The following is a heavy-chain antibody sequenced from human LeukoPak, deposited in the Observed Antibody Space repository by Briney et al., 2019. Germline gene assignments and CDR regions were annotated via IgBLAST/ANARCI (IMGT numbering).Heavy chain of an antibody. CDR1: GGSISSGDYY. V-gene: IGHV4-30-4*08. D-gene: IGHD3-3*02. J-gene: IGHJ3*02. Sequence: SETLSLTCTVSGGSISSGDYYWSWIRQPPGKGLEWIGYIYYSGSTYYNPSLKSRVTISVDTSKNQFSLKLSSVTAADTAVYYCASTTMRIFGVVDAFDIWGQGTMVTVSS. CDR2: IYYSGST. CDR3: ASTTMRIFGVVDAFDI.